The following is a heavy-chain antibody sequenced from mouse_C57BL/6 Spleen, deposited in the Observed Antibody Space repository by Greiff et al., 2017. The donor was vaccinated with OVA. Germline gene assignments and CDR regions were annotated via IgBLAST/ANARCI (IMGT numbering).Heavy chain of an antibody. Sequence: EVMLVESGGGLVKPGGSLKLSCAASGFTFSSYAMSWVRQTPEKRLEWVATISDGGSYTYYPDNVKGRFTISRDNAKNNLYLQMSHLKSEDTAMYYCARWLLRGYYFDYWGQGTTLTVSS. CDR1: GFTFSSYA. D-gene: IGHD2-3*01. CDR2: ISDGGSYT. J-gene: IGHJ2*01. V-gene: IGHV5-4*03. CDR3: ARWLLRGYYFDY.